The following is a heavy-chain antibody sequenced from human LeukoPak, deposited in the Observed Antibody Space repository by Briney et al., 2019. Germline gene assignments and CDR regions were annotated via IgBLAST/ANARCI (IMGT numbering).Heavy chain of an antibody. Sequence: GRSLRLSCAVSGFTFSSYGMHWVRQAPGKGLEWVAVISYDGSNQYYADSVKGRFTISRDNSKNTLYLQMNSLRAEDTAVYYCAKDRNFGFLDYWGQGTLSSSPQ. J-gene: IGHJ4*02. V-gene: IGHV3-30*18. CDR3: AKDRNFGFLDY. D-gene: IGHD3-16*01. CDR1: GFTFSSYG. CDR2: ISYDGSNQ.